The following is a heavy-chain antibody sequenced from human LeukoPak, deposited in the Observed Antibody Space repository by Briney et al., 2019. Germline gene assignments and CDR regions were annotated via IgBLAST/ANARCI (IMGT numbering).Heavy chain of an antibody. Sequence: QSSETLSLTCTVSGGSISSSSYYWGWIRQPPGKGLEWIGSIYYSGSTNYNPSLKSRVTISVDTSKNQFSLKLSSVTAADTAVYYCARARERGFDYWGQGTLVTVSS. CDR2: IYYSGST. CDR3: ARARERGFDY. J-gene: IGHJ4*02. D-gene: IGHD1-1*01. V-gene: IGHV4-39*07. CDR1: GGSISSSSYY.